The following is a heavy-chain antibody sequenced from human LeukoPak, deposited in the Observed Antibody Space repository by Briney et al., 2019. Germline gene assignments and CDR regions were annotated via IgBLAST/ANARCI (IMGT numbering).Heavy chain of an antibody. J-gene: IGHJ4*02. Sequence: GGSLRLSCAPSGFTFSRHGMHWVRQAPGKGLEWVAIISNDGSRKYYAHSVEGRFTISRDNSKNTLYLQMDSLRAEDTAVYYCAKDLPARTMVRGVIGSFDYWGQGTLVTVSS. V-gene: IGHV3-30*18. CDR2: ISNDGSRK. CDR1: GFTFSRHG. D-gene: IGHD3-10*01. CDR3: AKDLPARTMVRGVIGSFDY.